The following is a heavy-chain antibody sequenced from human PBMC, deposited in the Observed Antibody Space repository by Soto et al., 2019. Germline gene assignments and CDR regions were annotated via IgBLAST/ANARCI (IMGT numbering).Heavy chain of an antibody. D-gene: IGHD6-19*01. CDR2: IYSGGST. J-gene: IGHJ5*02. CDR3: ARGLVRGSNWFDP. CDR1: GFTVSSNY. Sequence: GGSLRLSCAASGFTVSSNYMSWVRQAPGKGLEWVSVIYSGGSTYYADSVKGRFTISRHNSKNTLYLQMNSLRAEDTAVYYCARGLVRGSNWFDPWGQGTLVTVSS. V-gene: IGHV3-53*04.